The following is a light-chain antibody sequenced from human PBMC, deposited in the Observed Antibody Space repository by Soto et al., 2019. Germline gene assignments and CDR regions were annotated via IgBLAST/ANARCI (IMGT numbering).Light chain of an antibody. CDR2: GAS. V-gene: IGKV3-20*01. J-gene: IGKJ2*01. CDR3: QQYGSSPQT. CDR1: QSVSSSY. Sequence: EIVLTQSPGTLSLSPGERATLSCRASQSVSSSYLAWYQQKPGQAPRLLIHGASSRATGIPDRFSGSGSGTDFTLTISRLEAEDFAVYYWQQYGSSPQTFGQGTKLEIK.